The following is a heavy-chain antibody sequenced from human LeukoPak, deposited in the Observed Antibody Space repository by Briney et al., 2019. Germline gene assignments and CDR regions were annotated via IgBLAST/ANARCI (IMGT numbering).Heavy chain of an antibody. CDR3: AKGQTPWVGATMDYFDY. V-gene: IGHV3-30*18. Sequence: PGGSLRLSCAASGFTFNNYAMHWVRQAPGKGLECVAVISYDGSNKYYADSVKGRFTSSRDNSKNTLYLQMNSLRTEDTAVYYCAKGQTPWVGATMDYFDYWGQGTLVTVSS. CDR1: GFTFNNYA. D-gene: IGHD1-26*01. J-gene: IGHJ4*02. CDR2: ISYDGSNK.